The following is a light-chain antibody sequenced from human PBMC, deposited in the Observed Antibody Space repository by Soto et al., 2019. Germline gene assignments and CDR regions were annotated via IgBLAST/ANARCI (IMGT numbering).Light chain of an antibody. J-gene: IGLJ3*02. CDR2: RND. V-gene: IGLV1-47*01. CDR3: QAYDYSLTASV. CDR1: NSNMGRNY. Sequence: QAVVTQTPSASGTPGQRVTISCSGSNSNMGRNYVYWYQQVPGTAPKLLMYRNDVRPSGVPDRFTGSKSGTSASLAISGLRSEDEADYYCQAYDYSLTASVFGGGTKVTVL.